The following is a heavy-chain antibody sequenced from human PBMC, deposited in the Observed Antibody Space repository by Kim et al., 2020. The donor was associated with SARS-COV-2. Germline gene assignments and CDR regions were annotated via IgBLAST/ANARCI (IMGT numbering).Heavy chain of an antibody. CDR1: GYSFTSYW. D-gene: IGHD1-26*01. CDR2: IYPGDSDT. J-gene: IGHJ4*02. CDR3: ARQGGRGGSYSDFDY. V-gene: IGHV5-51*01. Sequence: GESLKISCKGSGYSFTSYWIGWVRQMPGKGLEWMGIIYPGDSDTRYSPSFQGQVTISADKSISTAYLQWSSPKASDTAMYYCARQGGRGGSYSDFDYWGQGTLVTVSS.